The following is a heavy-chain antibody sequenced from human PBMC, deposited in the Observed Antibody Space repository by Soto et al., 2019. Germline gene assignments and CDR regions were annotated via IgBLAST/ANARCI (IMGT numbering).Heavy chain of an antibody. V-gene: IGHV3-23*01. Sequence: EVKLLESGGGLVQPGGSLRLSCVASGFTSSTSAINWVRQAPGKGLEWVSGTGGGRTYYADSVKGRFTISRDDARNTLYLQMNSLRVEDTAVYYCARPAIAVAGTRWFDHWGQGTLVTVSS. J-gene: IGHJ5*02. CDR1: GFTSSTSA. CDR2: TGGGRT. D-gene: IGHD6-19*01. CDR3: ARPAIAVAGTRWFDH.